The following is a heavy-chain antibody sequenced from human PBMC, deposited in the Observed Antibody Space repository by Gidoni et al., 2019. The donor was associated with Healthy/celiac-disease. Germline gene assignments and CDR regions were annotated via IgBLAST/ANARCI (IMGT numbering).Heavy chain of an antibody. CDR3: AKGRWELYYYFDY. V-gene: IGHV3-23*01. Sequence: PEKGLEWVSAISGSGGSTYYADSVKGRFTISRDNSKNTLYLQMNSLRAEDTAVYYCAKGRWELYYYFDYWGQGTLVTVSS. J-gene: IGHJ4*02. CDR2: ISGSGGST. D-gene: IGHD1-26*01.